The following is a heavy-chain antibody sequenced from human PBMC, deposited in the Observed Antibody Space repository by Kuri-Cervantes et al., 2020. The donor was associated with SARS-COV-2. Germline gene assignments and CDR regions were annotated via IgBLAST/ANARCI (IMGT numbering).Heavy chain of an antibody. CDR2: IYHSGIT. CDR1: GYSISSVYN. V-gene: IGHV4-38-2*02. Sequence: SETLSLTCTVSGYSISSVYNWGWIRQPPGKGLEWIGSIYHSGITYYNPSLKGRVTMSVDTSKNNFSLKLSSVTAVDTAVYYCARTSAGDTRHYFDYWGQGTLVTVSS. J-gene: IGHJ4*02. CDR3: ARTSAGDTRHYFDY. D-gene: IGHD7-27*01.